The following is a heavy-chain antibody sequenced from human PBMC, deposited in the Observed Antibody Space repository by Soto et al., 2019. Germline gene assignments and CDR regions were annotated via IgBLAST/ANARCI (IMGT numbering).Heavy chain of an antibody. J-gene: IGHJ6*02. CDR2: IVVGSGNT. V-gene: IGHV1-58*01. CDR1: GFTFTSSA. D-gene: IGHD3-3*01. Sequence: QMQLVQSGPEVKKPGTSVKVSCKASGFTFTSSAVQWVRQARGQRLEWIGWIVVGSGNTNYAQKFQERVTITRDMSTSTAYMELSSLRSEDTAVYYCAADFGTEYYDFWSGSYIREYGMDVWGQGTTVTVSS. CDR3: AADFGTEYYDFWSGSYIREYGMDV.